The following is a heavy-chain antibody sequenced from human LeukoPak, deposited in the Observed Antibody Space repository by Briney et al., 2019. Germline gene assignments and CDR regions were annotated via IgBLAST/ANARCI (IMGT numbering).Heavy chain of an antibody. CDR3: ARGRVSSNTWYSTYYYYFYMDV. CDR2: IDHTGST. CDR1: DDSITIYY. J-gene: IGHJ6*03. D-gene: IGHD6-13*01. Sequence: KPSETLSLTCTVSDDSITIYYWTWIRQPPGKGLEWIGYIDHTGSTNYNPSLNSRVTISRDTSKNHFSLELTSATAADTAVYFCARGRVSSNTWYSTYYYYFYMDVWGKGTTVTVSS. V-gene: IGHV4-59*01.